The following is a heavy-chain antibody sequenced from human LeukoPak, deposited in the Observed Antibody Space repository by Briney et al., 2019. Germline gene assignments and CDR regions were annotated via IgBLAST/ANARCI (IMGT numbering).Heavy chain of an antibody. D-gene: IGHD1-26*01. Sequence: GGSLRLSCAASGFTFSGYWMHWVRQAPGKGLVWVSHINSDESSTSYADSVKGRFTISRDNAKNTLYLGMNSLRAEDTAVYYCARGSSGSTFGYWGQGTLVTVSS. V-gene: IGHV3-74*01. J-gene: IGHJ4*02. CDR2: INSDESST. CDR1: GFTFSGYW. CDR3: ARGSSGSTFGY.